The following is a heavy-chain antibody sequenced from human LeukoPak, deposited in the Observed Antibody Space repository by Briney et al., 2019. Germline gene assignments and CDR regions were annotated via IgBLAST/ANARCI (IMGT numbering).Heavy chain of an antibody. V-gene: IGHV4-4*07. CDR1: GGSFSGYY. D-gene: IGHD6-6*01. J-gene: IGHJ4*02. CDR2: IYTSGST. Sequence: PSETLSLTCAVYGGSFSGYYWSWIRQPAGKGLEWIGRIYTSGSTNYNPSLKSRVTMSVDTSKNQFSLKLSSVTAADTAVYYCAGDSSSSFYPFDYWGQGTLVTVSS. CDR3: AGDSSSSFYPFDY.